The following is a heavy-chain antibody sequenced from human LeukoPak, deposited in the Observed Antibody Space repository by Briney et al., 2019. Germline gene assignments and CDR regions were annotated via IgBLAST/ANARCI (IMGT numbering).Heavy chain of an antibody. CDR1: GYTFTGYY. CDR3: ARDRRSSGWYTYDYYYSMDV. Sequence: GASVKVSCKASGYTFTGYYMHWVRQAPGQGLEWMGWINPNSGGTNYAQKFQGRVTMTRDMSTSTVYMELSSLRSEDTAVYYCARDRRSSGWYTYDYYYSMDVWGKGTTVTVSS. V-gene: IGHV1-2*02. CDR2: INPNSGGT. D-gene: IGHD6-19*01. J-gene: IGHJ6*03.